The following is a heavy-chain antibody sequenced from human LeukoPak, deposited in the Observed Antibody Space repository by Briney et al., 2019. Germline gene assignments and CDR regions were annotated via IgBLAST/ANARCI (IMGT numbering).Heavy chain of an antibody. D-gene: IGHD6-19*01. Sequence: SETLSLTCTVSGGSISSSSYYWSWIRQPPGKGLEWIGYIYYSGSTNYNPSLKSRVTISVDTSKNQFSLKLSSVTAADTAVYYCARHIAVAGRAFDYWGQGTLVTVSS. J-gene: IGHJ4*02. CDR2: IYYSGST. V-gene: IGHV4-61*05. CDR1: GGSISSSSYY. CDR3: ARHIAVAGRAFDY.